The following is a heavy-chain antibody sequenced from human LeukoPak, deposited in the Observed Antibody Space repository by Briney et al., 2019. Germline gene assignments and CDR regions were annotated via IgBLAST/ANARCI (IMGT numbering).Heavy chain of an antibody. Sequence: GGSLRLSCAASGFTLSDHYMDWVRQAPGKGLEWIGLTRNKARSYTTDYAASVKGRFTISRDGSKSIAYLQMNSLKTEDTAVYYCTRDDYYYYYMDVWGKGTTVTVSS. CDR3: TRDDYYYYYMDV. J-gene: IGHJ6*03. V-gene: IGHV3-72*01. CDR1: GFTLSDHY. CDR2: TRNKARSYTT.